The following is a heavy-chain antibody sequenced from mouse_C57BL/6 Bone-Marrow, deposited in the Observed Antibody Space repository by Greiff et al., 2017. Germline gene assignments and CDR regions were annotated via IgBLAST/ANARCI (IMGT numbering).Heavy chain of an antibody. CDR2: IYPGNGDT. CDR1: GYTFTSYN. Sequence: QVQLKASGAELVRPGASVKMSCKASGYTFTSYNMHWVKQTPRQGLEWIGAIYPGNGDTTYNQKFKGKATLTVDKSSSTAYMQLSSLTSEDSAVYFCARGRSNYEREMDYWGQGTSVTVSS. D-gene: IGHD2-5*01. J-gene: IGHJ4*01. V-gene: IGHV1-12*01. CDR3: ARGRSNYEREMDY.